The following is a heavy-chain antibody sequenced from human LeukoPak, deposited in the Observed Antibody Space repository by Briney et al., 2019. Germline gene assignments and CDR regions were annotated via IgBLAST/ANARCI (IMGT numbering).Heavy chain of an antibody. V-gene: IGHV3-33*06. CDR1: GFTFSSYG. Sequence: PGGSLRLSCAASGFTFSSYGMHWVRQAPGKGLEWVAVIWFDGSKKYYADSVKGRFTISRDNSKKTLYLQMNSLRAEDTAVYYCAKEGRMIVVGNYYYMDVWGKGTTVTVSS. CDR2: IWFDGSKK. J-gene: IGHJ6*03. D-gene: IGHD3-22*01. CDR3: AKEGRMIVVGNYYYMDV.